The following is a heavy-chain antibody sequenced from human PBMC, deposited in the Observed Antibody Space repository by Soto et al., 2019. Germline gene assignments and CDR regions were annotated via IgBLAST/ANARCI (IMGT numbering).Heavy chain of an antibody. CDR2: VYFSGNT. D-gene: IGHD4-4*01. CDR3: ARMDYSNLSSTYYGYIDV. Sequence: QLQLQESGQGLVKSSETLSLMCTVSGGSFRSSRNYWGWVRQPPGKGLEWIGSVYFSGNTQQNPSLKSRVTISVDTSTKQFSVRLSSVNAADTAIYMCARMDYSNLSSTYYGYIDVWGKGTTGTVSS. CDR1: GGSFRSSRNY. V-gene: IGHV4-39*01. J-gene: IGHJ6*03.